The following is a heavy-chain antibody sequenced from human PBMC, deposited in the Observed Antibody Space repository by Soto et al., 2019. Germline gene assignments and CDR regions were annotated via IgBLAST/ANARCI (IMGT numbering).Heavy chain of an antibody. J-gene: IGHJ4*02. Sequence: EVQLLESGGGSVQPGGPLGLPVQPFGSTFRIKAFHWAPRPPGKGLEWVSSIRGSGGTAYYADSVKGRFSISRDSLVNTLYLQMNSLRAEDTAVYYCAKGRGQNWNFDYWGQGTLVTVSP. CDR1: GSTFRIKA. CDR3: AKGRGQNWNFDY. D-gene: IGHD1-1*01. CDR2: IRGSGGTA. V-gene: IGHV3-23*01.